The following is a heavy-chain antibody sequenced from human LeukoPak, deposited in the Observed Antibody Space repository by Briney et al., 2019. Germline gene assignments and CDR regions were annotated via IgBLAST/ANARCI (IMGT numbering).Heavy chain of an antibody. CDR2: IYPGDSDI. CDR3: ARQNSGYYWTHAFDI. Sequence: GESLKISCKGSGYSFTVYWIGWVRQMPGKGLEWMGIIYPGDSDIRYSPSFQGQVTISADKSISTAYLQWSSLKASDTAMYYRARQNSGYYWTHAFDIWGQGTMVTVSS. CDR1: GYSFTVYW. J-gene: IGHJ3*02. V-gene: IGHV5-51*01. D-gene: IGHD5-12*01.